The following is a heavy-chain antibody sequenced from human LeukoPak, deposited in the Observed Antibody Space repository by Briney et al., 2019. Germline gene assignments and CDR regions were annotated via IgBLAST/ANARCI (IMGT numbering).Heavy chain of an antibody. CDR3: ARPYTLGWFDS. Sequence: PSQTLSLTCTVSGASISSGGYFWSWIRQPPGKGLEWIGYIYHTGNTYYNPSLESRVTMSVDTSKNQFSLKLNSVTAADTAVYYCARPYTLGWFDSWGQGTLVTVSS. J-gene: IGHJ5*01. V-gene: IGHV4-30-2*02. CDR1: GASISSGGYF. D-gene: IGHD7-27*01. CDR2: IYHTGNT.